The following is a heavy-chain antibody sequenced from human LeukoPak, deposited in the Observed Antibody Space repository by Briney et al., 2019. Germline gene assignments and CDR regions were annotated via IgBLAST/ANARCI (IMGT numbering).Heavy chain of an antibody. CDR1: GFTFSSYW. D-gene: IGHD6-13*01. CDR3: ARAGRKGYSSSWVDY. V-gene: IGHV3-33*08. Sequence: PGGSLRLSCAASGFTFSSYWMHWVRQAPGKGLEWVAVIWYDGGNKYYADSVKGRFTISRDNSKNTLYLQMNSLRAEDTAVYYCARAGRKGYSSSWVDYWGQGTLVTVSS. J-gene: IGHJ4*02. CDR2: IWYDGGNK.